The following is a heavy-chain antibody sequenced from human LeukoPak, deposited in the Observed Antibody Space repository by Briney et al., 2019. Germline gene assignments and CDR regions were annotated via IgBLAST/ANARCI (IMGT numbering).Heavy chain of an antibody. Sequence: GGSVRLSCAASGFTFNNYWMHWVRQAPGKGLVWVSRIKSDGSSTSYADSVKGRFTISRDNSKNTLYLQMNSLRAEDTAVYYCAKDSDSSSFRGYMDVWGKGTTVTVSS. CDR2: IKSDGSST. J-gene: IGHJ6*03. D-gene: IGHD6-6*01. CDR1: GFTFNNYW. V-gene: IGHV3-74*01. CDR3: AKDSDSSSFRGYMDV.